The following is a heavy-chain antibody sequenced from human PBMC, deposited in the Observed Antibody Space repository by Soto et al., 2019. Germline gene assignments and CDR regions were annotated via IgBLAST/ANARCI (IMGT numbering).Heavy chain of an antibody. CDR3: ARGAYCGGDCFYWFDP. V-gene: IGHV4-59*01. CDR2: IHYSGTT. Sequence: SETLSLTCTVPGGSISSYYWFWIRQPPGEGLEWIGYIHYSGTTNYNASLKSRATISLDASKNQFSLTLNSVTAADTAVYYCARGAYCGGDCFYWFDPWGQGTLVTVSS. CDR1: GGSISSYY. J-gene: IGHJ5*02. D-gene: IGHD2-21*02.